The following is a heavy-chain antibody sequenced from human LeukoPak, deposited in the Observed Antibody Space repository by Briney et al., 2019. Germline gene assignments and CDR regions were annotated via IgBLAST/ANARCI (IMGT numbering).Heavy chain of an antibody. CDR1: GYTFTSYD. CDR3: ARKPRIQLWTPFDY. Sequence: GASVKVSCKASGYTFTSYDINWVRQATGQGLEWMGWMNPNSGNTGYAQKFQGRVTITRNTSISTAYMELSSLRSEDTAVYYCARKPRIQLWTPFDYWGQGTLVTVSS. CDR2: MNPNSGNT. J-gene: IGHJ4*02. D-gene: IGHD5-18*01. V-gene: IGHV1-8*03.